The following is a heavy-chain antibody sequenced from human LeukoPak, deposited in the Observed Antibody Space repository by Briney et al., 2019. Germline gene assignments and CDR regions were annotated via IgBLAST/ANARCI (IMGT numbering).Heavy chain of an antibody. CDR2: MNPNSGNT. J-gene: IGHJ3*02. D-gene: IGHD2-15*01. Sequence: ASVKVSCKASGYTFTSYGINWVRQATGQGLEWMGWMNPNSGNTGYAQKFQGRVTITRNTSISTAYMELSSLRSEDTAVYYCARASEWWYQSTDAFDIWGQGTMVTVSS. CDR3: ARASEWWYQSTDAFDI. CDR1: GYTFTSYG. V-gene: IGHV1-8*03.